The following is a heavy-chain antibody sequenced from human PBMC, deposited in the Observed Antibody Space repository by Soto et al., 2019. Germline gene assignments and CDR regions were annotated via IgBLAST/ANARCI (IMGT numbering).Heavy chain of an antibody. CDR2: ISGSGGST. Sequence: GGSLRLSCAASGFTFSSYAMSWVRQAPGKGLEWVSAISGSGGSTYYADSVKGRFTISRDNSKNTLYLQMNSLRAEDTAVYYCAKDRQSSSWYGYFQHWGQGTLVTVSS. CDR3: AKDRQSSSWYGYFQH. CDR1: GFTFSSYA. D-gene: IGHD6-13*01. J-gene: IGHJ1*01. V-gene: IGHV3-23*01.